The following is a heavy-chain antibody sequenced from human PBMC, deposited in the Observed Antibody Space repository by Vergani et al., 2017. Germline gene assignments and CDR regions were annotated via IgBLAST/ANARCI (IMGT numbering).Heavy chain of an antibody. V-gene: IGHV3-23*01. CDR3: AKDDIGGYSYVSEGY. J-gene: IGHJ4*02. D-gene: IGHD5-18*01. Sequence: EVQLLESGGGLVQPGGSLRLSCAASGFTFSSYAMSWVRQAPGKGLEWVSAISGSVGSTYYADDVKGRFTISRDNSKKTLYLQMNSLRAEDTAVYYCAKDDIGGYSYVSEGYWDQGTLVTVSS. CDR2: ISGSVGST. CDR1: GFTFSSYA.